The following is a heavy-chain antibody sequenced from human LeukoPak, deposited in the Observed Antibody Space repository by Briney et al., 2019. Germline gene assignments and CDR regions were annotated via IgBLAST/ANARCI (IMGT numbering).Heavy chain of an antibody. Sequence: SQTLSLTCAISGDSVSSNSAAWNWIRQSPSRGLEWMGRTYYRSNWINDYAVSVKGRMTINPDTSRDQFSLQLNSVTPEDTAVYYCARETTWVRGVINPLDYWGQGTLVTVSS. CDR2: TYYRSNWIN. CDR3: ARETTWVRGVINPLDY. D-gene: IGHD3-10*01. CDR1: GDSVSSNSAA. J-gene: IGHJ4*02. V-gene: IGHV6-1*01.